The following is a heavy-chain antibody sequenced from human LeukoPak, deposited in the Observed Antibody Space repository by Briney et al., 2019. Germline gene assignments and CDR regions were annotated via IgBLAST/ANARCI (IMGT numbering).Heavy chain of an antibody. CDR2: INHSGST. J-gene: IGHJ4*02. Sequence: SETLSLTCGVYGSSFSGYYWSWIRQPPGKGLGWIGEINHSGSTNYNPSLKSRVTISLDTSKNQFSLKLSSVTAADTAVYYCARGSIVVLVAATPDYWGQGTLVTVSS. V-gene: IGHV4-34*01. CDR1: GSSFSGYY. D-gene: IGHD2-15*01. CDR3: ARGSIVVLVAATPDY.